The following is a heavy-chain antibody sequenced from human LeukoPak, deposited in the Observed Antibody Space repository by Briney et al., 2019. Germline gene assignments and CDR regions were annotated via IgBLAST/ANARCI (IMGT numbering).Heavy chain of an antibody. V-gene: IGHV4-34*01. D-gene: IGHD3-10*01. Sequence: SETLSLTCAVYGGSFSGYYWSWIRQPPGKVLEWIGEINHSGSTNYNPSLKSRVTISVDTSKNQFSLKLSSVTAADTAVYYCARVYYGSGSYYRAAWFDPWGQGTLVTVSS. J-gene: IGHJ5*02. CDR2: INHSGST. CDR3: ARVYYGSGSYYRAAWFDP. CDR1: GGSFSGYY.